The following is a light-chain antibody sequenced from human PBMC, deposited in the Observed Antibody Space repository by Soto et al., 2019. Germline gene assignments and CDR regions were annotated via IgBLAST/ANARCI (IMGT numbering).Light chain of an antibody. CDR3: QKYNSAPLP. J-gene: IGKJ4*02. CDR1: QGISNS. V-gene: IGKV1-27*01. Sequence: DIQMTQSPSSLSASVGDRVTITGRARQGISNSLAWYQQKPGKVLKLLIYTSSTLHSGVPSRFIGSVIGTDFTLTITSLQPEDVATYYCQKYNSAPLPFGGVTKVAIK. CDR2: TSS.